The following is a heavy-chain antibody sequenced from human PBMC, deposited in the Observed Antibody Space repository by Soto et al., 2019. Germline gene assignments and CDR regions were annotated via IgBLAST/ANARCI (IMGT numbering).Heavy chain of an antibody. CDR2: VFHTGTT. CDR3: ARSAGWYAVHS. J-gene: IGHJ4*02. Sequence: QVQLQESGPGLVKPSGTLSLTCAVSGDSVSSPYYWCWVRQPPGKGLEWIGEVFHTGTTSYNPSPRXXVTTSMDKSINQFSLALSSVTAADTAVYYCARSAGWYAVHSWGPGTLVIVSS. CDR1: GDSVSSPYY. V-gene: IGHV4-4*02. D-gene: IGHD6-19*01.